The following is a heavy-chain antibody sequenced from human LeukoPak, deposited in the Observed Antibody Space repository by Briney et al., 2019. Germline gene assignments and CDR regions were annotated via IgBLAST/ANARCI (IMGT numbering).Heavy chain of an antibody. CDR3: VRVKGSYFDY. CDR2: ISSSGSAI. CDR1: GFNFMPYA. Sequence: PGGSLRLSCAASGFNFMPYAMTWVRQAPGEGLEWVSYISSSGSAIYYVDSVKGRFTVSRDNAKNSLFLQMNSPRAEDTAVYYCVRVKGSYFDYWGQGALVTVSS. D-gene: IGHD2-15*01. J-gene: IGHJ4*02. V-gene: IGHV3-48*01.